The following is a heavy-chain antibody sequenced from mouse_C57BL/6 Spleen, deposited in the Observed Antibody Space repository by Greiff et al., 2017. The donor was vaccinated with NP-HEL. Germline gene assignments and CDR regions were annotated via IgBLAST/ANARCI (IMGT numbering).Heavy chain of an antibody. J-gene: IGHJ1*03. CDR1: GFSLTSYG. D-gene: IGHD1-1*01. Sequence: VKLMESGPGLVQPSQSLSITCTVSGFSLTSYGVHWVRQSPGKGLEWLGVIWRGGSTDYNVAFISRLSISEDNSKSQVFFKMNSLQADDTAIYYCARKGYGSSPHWYFDVWGTGTTVTVSS. V-gene: IGHV2-2*01. CDR3: ARKGYGSSPHWYFDV. CDR2: IWRGGST.